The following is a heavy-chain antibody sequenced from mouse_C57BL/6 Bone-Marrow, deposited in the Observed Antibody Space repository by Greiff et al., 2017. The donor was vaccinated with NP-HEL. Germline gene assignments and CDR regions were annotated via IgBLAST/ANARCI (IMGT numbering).Heavy chain of an antibody. CDR2: IYPRSGNT. J-gene: IGHJ2*01. D-gene: IGHD1-1*01. CDR3: ASITTVVEFDY. CDR1: GYTFTSYG. V-gene: IGHV1-81*01. Sequence: VKLMESGAELARPGASVKLSCKASGYTFTSYGISWVKQRTGQGLEWIGEIYPRSGNTYYNEKFKGKATLTADKSSSTAYMELRSLTSEDSAVYFCASITTVVEFDYWGQGTTLTVSS.